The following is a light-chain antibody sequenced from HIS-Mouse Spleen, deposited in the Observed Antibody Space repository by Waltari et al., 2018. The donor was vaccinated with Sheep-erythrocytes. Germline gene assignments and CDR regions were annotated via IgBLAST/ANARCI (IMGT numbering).Light chain of an antibody. V-gene: IGLV3-1*01. CDR3: QAWDSSTAV. CDR2: QVS. J-gene: IGLJ2*01. Sequence: SYELTQPPSVSVSPGQTASITCSGDKLGDKYACWYRQKPGQSPVLVIYQVSKRPSGIPERFSGSNSGNTATLTISGTQAMDEADYYCQAWDSSTAVFGGGTKLTVL. CDR1: KLGDKY.